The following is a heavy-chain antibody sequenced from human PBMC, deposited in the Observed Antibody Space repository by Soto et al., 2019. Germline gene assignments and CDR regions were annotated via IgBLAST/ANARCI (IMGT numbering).Heavy chain of an antibody. J-gene: IGHJ4*02. CDR3: NAGITTITMVRGCFLIYYPPTSTDF. D-gene: IGHD3-10*01. CDR2: ISGSGGST. V-gene: IGHV3-23*01. CDR1: EMPCRGLA. Sequence: AAYEMPCRGLAMGWLRLVPGKGLEWVSAISGSGGSTYYADSVKGRFTISRDNSKNTLYLQMNSLRAEDTAVYYCNAGITTITMVRGCFLIYYPPTSTDFWGQGTLVTGSS.